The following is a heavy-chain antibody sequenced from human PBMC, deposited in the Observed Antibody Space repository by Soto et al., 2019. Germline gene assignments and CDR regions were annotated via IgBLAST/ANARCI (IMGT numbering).Heavy chain of an antibody. V-gene: IGHV1-46*01. J-gene: IGHJ4*02. Sequence: QVRLVQSGAEVKNPGASVKLSCKASGYIFTNYYIHWVRQAPGQGLEWMAIINPNGGSTNYAQEFQGRVTLARDTFTNTVYMELSSLRSEDTAIYYCARDLTSGDYWGQGTLVTVSS. D-gene: IGHD7-27*01. CDR1: GYIFTNYY. CDR2: INPNGGST. CDR3: ARDLTSGDY.